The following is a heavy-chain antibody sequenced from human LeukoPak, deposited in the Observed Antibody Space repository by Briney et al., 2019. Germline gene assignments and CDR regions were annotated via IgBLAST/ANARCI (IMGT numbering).Heavy chain of an antibody. Sequence: SETLSLTCTVSGGSIYRNGYYWTWIRQLPGKGLEWIGYIYYSGSTYYNPSLKSRVSMSEDTSKNQFFLHLSSVTAADTAVYYCASAAGDWLDPWGPGTLVTVSS. D-gene: IGHD6-25*01. J-gene: IGHJ5*02. CDR3: ASAAGDWLDP. CDR2: IYYSGST. CDR1: GGSIYRNGYY. V-gene: IGHV4-31*03.